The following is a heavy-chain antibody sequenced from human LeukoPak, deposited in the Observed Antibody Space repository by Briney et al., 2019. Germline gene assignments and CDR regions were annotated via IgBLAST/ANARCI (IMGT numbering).Heavy chain of an antibody. CDR2: IYYSGST. V-gene: IGHV4-59*12. CDR3: ARGLFGGDGSGDEGRPPTTFDY. CDR1: GGSISSYY. Sequence: SSETLSLTCTVSGGSISSYYWSWIRQPPGKGLEWIGYIYYSGSTNYNPSLKSRVTISVDTSKNQFSLKLSSVTAADTAVYYCARGLFGGDGSGDEGRPPTTFDYWGQGTLVTVSS. J-gene: IGHJ4*02. D-gene: IGHD2-21*02.